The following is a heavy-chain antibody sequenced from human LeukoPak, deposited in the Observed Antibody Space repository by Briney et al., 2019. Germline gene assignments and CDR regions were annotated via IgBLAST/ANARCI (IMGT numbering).Heavy chain of an antibody. J-gene: IGHJ4*02. CDR3: AKWGDFDILTGYYVSDF. CDR1: GFTFSNYA. V-gene: IGHV3-23*01. Sequence: GGSLRLSCVASGFTFSNYAMSWVRQAPGKRLEWVSAVTGRGGSTYYADSVKGRFTISRDNSRNTLFLQMYSLRAEDTAIYYCAKWGDFDILTGYYVSDFWGQGTLVTVSS. D-gene: IGHD3-9*01. CDR2: VTGRGGST.